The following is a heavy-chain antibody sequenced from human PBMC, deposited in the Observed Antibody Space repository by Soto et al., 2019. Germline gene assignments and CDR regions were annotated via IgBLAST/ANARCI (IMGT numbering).Heavy chain of an antibody. CDR2: IWYDGSNK. CDR1: GFTFSSYG. CDR3: ARDLAPVTTVTPAGFDY. V-gene: IGHV3-33*01. J-gene: IGHJ4*02. Sequence: GGSLRLSCAASGFTFSSYGMHWVRQAPGKGLEWVAVIWYDGSNKYYADSVKGRFPISRDNSKNTLYLQMNSLRAEDTAVYYCARDLAPVTTVTPAGFDYWGQGTLVTVSS. D-gene: IGHD4-4*01.